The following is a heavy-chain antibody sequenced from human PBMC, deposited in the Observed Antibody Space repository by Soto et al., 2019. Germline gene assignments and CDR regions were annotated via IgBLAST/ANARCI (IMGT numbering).Heavy chain of an antibody. CDR3: ARRVGGYFDF. J-gene: IGHJ4*02. CDR1: GGSISSSY. CDR2: IYTSGST. Sequence: ASETLSLTCTVSGGSISSSYWSWIRQPAGEGLEWIGRIYTSGSTNYNPSLKSRITMSMDTSKNQFSLKLTSVTAADTAVYYCARRVGGYFDFWGQGILVTVSS. V-gene: IGHV4-4*07.